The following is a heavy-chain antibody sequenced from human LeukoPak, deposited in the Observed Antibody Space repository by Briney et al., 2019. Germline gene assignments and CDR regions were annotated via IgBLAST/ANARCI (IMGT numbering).Heavy chain of an antibody. J-gene: IGHJ6*02. CDR1: GYTFTSYV. CDR3: ARDHYYDSGTYYYYYGMDV. CDR2: ISAYNGNT. Sequence: ASVKVSCKASGYTFTSYVISWVRQAPGQGLEGMGWISAYNGNTNYAQHLQGRVTMTTDTSTSTAYMELRSLRSDDTAVYYCARDHYYDSGTYYYYYGMDVWGQGTTVIVFS. D-gene: IGHD3-10*01. V-gene: IGHV1-18*01.